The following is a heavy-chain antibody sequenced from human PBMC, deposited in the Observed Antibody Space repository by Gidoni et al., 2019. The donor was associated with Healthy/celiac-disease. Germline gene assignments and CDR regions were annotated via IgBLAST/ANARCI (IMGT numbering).Heavy chain of an antibody. V-gene: IGHV1-18*01. CDR1: GYTFTSYG. J-gene: IGHJ4*02. Sequence: QVQLVQSGAEVKKPGASVKVSCKASGYTFTSYGISWVRQAPGQGLEWMGWISAYNGNTNYAQKLQGRVTMTTDTSTSTAYMELRSLRSDDTAVYYCARDLPREWLAQRGPYYFDYWGQGTLVTVSS. CDR2: ISAYNGNT. CDR3: ARDLPREWLAQRGPYYFDY. D-gene: IGHD6-19*01.